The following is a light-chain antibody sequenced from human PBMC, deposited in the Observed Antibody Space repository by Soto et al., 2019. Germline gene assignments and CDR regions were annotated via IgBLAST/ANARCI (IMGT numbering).Light chain of an antibody. CDR1: QSVLYSSNNKNY. CDR2: WAS. CDR3: QQYYSTPPT. V-gene: IGKV4-1*01. Sequence: DIVMTQSPDSLAVSLGERATINCKSSQSVLYSSNNKNYLAWYQQKPGQPPQLLIYWASTRESGVPDRFSGSGSGTDFTLTVSSLQAEDVAVYHCQQYYSTPPTFGQGTKVEI. J-gene: IGKJ1*01.